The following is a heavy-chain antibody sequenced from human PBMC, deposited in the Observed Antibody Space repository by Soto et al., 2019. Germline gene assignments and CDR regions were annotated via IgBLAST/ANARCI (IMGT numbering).Heavy chain of an antibody. J-gene: IGHJ4*02. CDR3: ARGGGIPYHDHEFDY. D-gene: IGHD2-2*01. Sequence: WTWIRKPPGQGPEWIGCIYYRGTTNYNASFNSRVTISVDTSKNQFSLKLTSVTTADTAVYYCARGGGIPYHDHEFDYWCQGILVTVSS. CDR2: IYYRGTT. V-gene: IGHV4-59*01.